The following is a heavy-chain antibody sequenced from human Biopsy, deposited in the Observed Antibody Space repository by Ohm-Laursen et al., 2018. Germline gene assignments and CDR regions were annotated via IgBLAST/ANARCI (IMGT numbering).Heavy chain of an antibody. J-gene: IGHJ2*01. V-gene: IGHV4-59*01. CDR3: ARDRGYYSDRTVPGYFDL. Sequence: SETLSLTCAVSGDSISSYYWSWIRQPPGKGLEWIGYVYYSESTDYNPSLQSRVTISVDTSKSNFSLRLRSVTPADTAIYYCARDRGYYSDRTVPGYFDLWGRGTLVTVSS. CDR2: VYYSEST. CDR1: GDSISSYY. D-gene: IGHD3-22*01.